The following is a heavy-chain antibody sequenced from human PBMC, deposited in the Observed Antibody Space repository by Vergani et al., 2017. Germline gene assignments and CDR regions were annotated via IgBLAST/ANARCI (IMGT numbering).Heavy chain of an antibody. D-gene: IGHD3-10*01. CDR1: GGTFSSYA. J-gene: IGHJ6*02. V-gene: IGHV1-69*01. CDR3: AREAAQITMVRGVINSNYYYYGMDV. CDR2: IIPIFGTA. Sequence: QVQLVQSGAEVKKPGSSVKVSCKASGGTFSSYAISWVRQAPGQGLEWMGGIIPIFGTANYAQKFQGRVTITADESTSTAYMELSSLRSEDTAVYYCAREAAQITMVRGVINSNYYYYGMDVWGQGTTVTVSS.